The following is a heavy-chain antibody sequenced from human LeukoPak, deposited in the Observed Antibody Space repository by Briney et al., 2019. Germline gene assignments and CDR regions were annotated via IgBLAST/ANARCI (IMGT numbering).Heavy chain of an antibody. J-gene: IGHJ6*03. CDR3: ARELAGSGSYYYYYMDV. Sequence: ASVKVSCKASGGTFSSYAISWVRQAPGQGLEWMGGINPIFGTANYAQKFQGRVTITADESTSTAYMELSSLRSEDTAVYYCARELAGSGSYYYYYMDVWGKGTTVTISS. D-gene: IGHD1-26*01. CDR2: INPIFGTA. V-gene: IGHV1-69*13. CDR1: GGTFSSYA.